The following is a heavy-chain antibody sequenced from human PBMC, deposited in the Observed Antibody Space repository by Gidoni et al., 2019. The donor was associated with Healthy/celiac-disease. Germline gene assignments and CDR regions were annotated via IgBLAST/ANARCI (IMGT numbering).Heavy chain of an antibody. V-gene: IGHV1-18*04. CDR2: ISAYNGNT. CDR3: ARDRGGMAAAGTWWFDP. Sequence: QVQLVQSGAEVKKPGASVKVSCKAPGYTFTTYGISWVRQAPGQGLEWMGWISAYNGNTNYAQKLQGRVTMTTDTSTSTAYMELRSLRSDDTAVYYCARDRGGMAAAGTWWFDPWGQGTLVTVSS. J-gene: IGHJ5*02. CDR1: GYTFTTYG. D-gene: IGHD6-13*01.